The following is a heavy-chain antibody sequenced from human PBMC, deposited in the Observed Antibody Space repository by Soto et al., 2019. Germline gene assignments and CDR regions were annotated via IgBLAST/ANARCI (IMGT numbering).Heavy chain of an antibody. CDR3: AKDRNIVVVVAPLDY. CDR2: ITYDGSNK. V-gene: IGHV3-30*18. D-gene: IGHD2-15*01. J-gene: IGHJ4*02. CDR1: GFTFSSYG. Sequence: QVQLVESGGGVVQPGRSLRLSCAASGFTFSSYGMHWVRQAPGKGLEWVAVITYDGSNKYYADSVKGRFTISRDNSKNTLYLQMNSLRAEDTAVYYCAKDRNIVVVVAPLDYWCQGTLVTVSS.